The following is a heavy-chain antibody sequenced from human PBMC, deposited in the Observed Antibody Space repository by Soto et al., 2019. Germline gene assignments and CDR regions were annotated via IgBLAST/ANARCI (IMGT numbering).Heavy chain of an antibody. J-gene: IGHJ6*02. CDR2: TRNEANSYTT. CDR3: ARGAGEHQRSESYYYGLDV. D-gene: IGHD1-1*01. V-gene: IGHV3-72*01. Sequence: GGSLRLSCAASGFTLSDHYMDWVRQAPGKGLEWVGRTRNEANSYTTEYAASMKGRFSISRDDSKNSMYPQLNSLETEDTAVYYCARGAGEHQRSESYYYGLDVWGLGTTVTVSS. CDR1: GFTLSDHY.